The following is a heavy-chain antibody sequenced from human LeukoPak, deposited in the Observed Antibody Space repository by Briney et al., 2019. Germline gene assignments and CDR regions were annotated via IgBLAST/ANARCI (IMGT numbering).Heavy chain of an antibody. Sequence: QPGGSLRLSCAASGFTFSSDAMNWVRQAPGKGLEWVSGISGSGGSTYYADSVKGRFTISRDNSKNTLYLQMNSLRAEDTAVYYCAKDKEIQLWFFDYWGQGTLVTVSS. CDR1: GFTFSSDA. CDR2: ISGSGGST. J-gene: IGHJ4*02. D-gene: IGHD5-18*01. CDR3: AKDKEIQLWFFDY. V-gene: IGHV3-23*01.